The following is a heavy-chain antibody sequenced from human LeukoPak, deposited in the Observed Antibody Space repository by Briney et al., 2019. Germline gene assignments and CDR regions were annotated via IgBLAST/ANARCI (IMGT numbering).Heavy chain of an antibody. CDR2: IWYGGSNK. CDR3: ARDRGSSRWYGPLDY. J-gene: IGHJ4*02. Sequence: GASLRLSFSASGLTFPSYGTRWVRQAPGKGREWVTVIWYGGSNKYYADSVGRFTISRDHSSNTLYLQKNSLRADDTAVYYCARDRGSSRWYGPLDYWGQGSLVSVCS. D-gene: IGHD6-13*01. V-gene: IGHV3-33*08. CDR1: GLTFPSYG.